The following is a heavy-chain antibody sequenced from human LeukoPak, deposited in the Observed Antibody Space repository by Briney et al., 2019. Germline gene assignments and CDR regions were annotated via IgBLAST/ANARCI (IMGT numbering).Heavy chain of an antibody. CDR3: ARDGNSGSYYDAFDI. CDR2: IYSGGST. Sequence: PGGSPRLSCAASGFTVSSNYMSWVRQAPGKGLEWVSVIYSGGSTYYADSVKGRFTISRDNSKNTLYLQMNSLRAEDTAVYYCARDGNSGSYYDAFDIWGQGTMVTVS. J-gene: IGHJ3*02. V-gene: IGHV3-53*01. D-gene: IGHD1-26*01. CDR1: GFTVSSNY.